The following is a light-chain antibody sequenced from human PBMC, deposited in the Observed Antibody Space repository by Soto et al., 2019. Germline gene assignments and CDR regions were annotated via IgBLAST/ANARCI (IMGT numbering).Light chain of an antibody. CDR1: HILLYNNTYNY. J-gene: IGKJ5*01. Sequence: EIVMTQSPLTLPVTPGEPASIAGMSIHILLYNNTYNYLDWYVQKPGQSPQLLIYFGSNRAPGVPDRFSGSGSGTDFTLKINRVEAEDVGTYYCMQALQSLTFGQGTRLEIK. CDR3: MQALQSLT. V-gene: IGKV2-28*01. CDR2: FGS.